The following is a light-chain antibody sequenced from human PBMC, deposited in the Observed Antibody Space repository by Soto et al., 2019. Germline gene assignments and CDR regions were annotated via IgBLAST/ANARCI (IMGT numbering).Light chain of an antibody. CDR3: SSYTTSSTPYV. J-gene: IGLJ1*01. V-gene: IGLV2-14*01. Sequence: QSALTQPASVSGSPGQSITISCTGTSSDVGAYNYVSWFQQHPGKAPKLMIYDVSDRPSGVSNRFSGSKSVNTASLTISGLQAEDEADYYCSSYTTSSTPYVFGTGTKLTVL. CDR1: SSDVGAYNY. CDR2: DVS.